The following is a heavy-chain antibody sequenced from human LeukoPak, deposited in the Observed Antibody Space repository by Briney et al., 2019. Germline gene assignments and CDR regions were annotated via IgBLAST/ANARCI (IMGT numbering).Heavy chain of an antibody. D-gene: IGHD3-9*01. CDR1: GGSISSYY. CDR2: IYTSGST. CDR3: ARNGETYYDILTGTEEDYYYYMDV. J-gene: IGHJ6*03. Sequence: SGPTLVKPSETLSLTCTVSGGSISSYYWSWIRQPAGKGLEWIGRIYTSGSTNYNPSLNSRGTMSVDTSKNQSSLKLSSVTAADTAVYYCARNGETYYDILTGTEEDYYYYMDVWGKGTTVTVSS. V-gene: IGHV4-4*07.